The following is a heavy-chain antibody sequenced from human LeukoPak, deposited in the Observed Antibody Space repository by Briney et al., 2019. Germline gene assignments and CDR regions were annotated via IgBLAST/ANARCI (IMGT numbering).Heavy chain of an antibody. D-gene: IGHD2-21*02. CDR1: GFTFSSYG. CDR3: ARARLVVTALDY. Sequence: PGGTLRLSCAASGFTFSSYGMSWVRQAPGKGLEWVSAISGSGGSTYYADSVKGRFTISRDNSKNTLYLQMGSLRPEDMAVYYCARARLVVTALDYWGQGTLVTVSS. J-gene: IGHJ4*02. CDR2: ISGSGGST. V-gene: IGHV3-23*01.